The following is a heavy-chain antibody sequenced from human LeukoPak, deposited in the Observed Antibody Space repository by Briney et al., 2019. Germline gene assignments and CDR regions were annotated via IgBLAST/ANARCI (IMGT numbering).Heavy chain of an antibody. Sequence: AGGSLRLSCAASGFTFSNAWMSWVRQAPGKGLEWVGRIKSKTDGGTTDYAAPVKGRFTISRDDSKNTLYLQMNSLKTEDTAVYYCTTENTRDYGEGYYYYGMDVWGQGTTVTVSS. V-gene: IGHV3-15*01. CDR3: TTENTRDYGEGYYYYGMDV. CDR1: GFTFSNAW. CDR2: IKSKTDGGTT. D-gene: IGHD4-17*01. J-gene: IGHJ6*02.